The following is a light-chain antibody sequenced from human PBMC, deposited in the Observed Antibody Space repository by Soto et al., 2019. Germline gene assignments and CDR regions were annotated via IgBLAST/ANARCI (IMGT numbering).Light chain of an antibody. Sequence: QSALTQPASVSESPGQSISISCTGASSDVGDRDFGFYFVSWCQHHPGKVPKVLIYDDTRRPSGVSSRFSGYKSGNLAYLTISGLQPEDEADYYCSSNPDGATLLFGPGTQGTVX. CDR2: DDT. CDR1: SSDVGDRDF. J-gene: IGLJ1*01. V-gene: IGLV2-23*01. CDR3: SSNPDGATLL.